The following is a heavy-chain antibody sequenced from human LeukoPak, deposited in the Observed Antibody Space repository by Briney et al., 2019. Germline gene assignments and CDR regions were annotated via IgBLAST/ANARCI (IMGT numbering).Heavy chain of an antibody. J-gene: IGHJ4*02. D-gene: IGHD6-25*01. CDR2: IYYSGST. CDR1: GGSITSSSYY. CDR3: ARGPAAGY. Sequence: SETLSLTCTVSGGSITSSSYYWGWIRQPPGNGLEWIGSIYYSGSTYYNPSLKSRVTISVDTSKNQFSLKLSSVTAADTAVYYCARGPAAGYWGQGTLVTVSS. V-gene: IGHV4-39*07.